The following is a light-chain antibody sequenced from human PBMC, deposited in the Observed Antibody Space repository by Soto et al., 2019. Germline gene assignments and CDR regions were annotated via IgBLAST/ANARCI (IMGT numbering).Light chain of an antibody. CDR3: AAWDDSLNGYV. Sequence: SVLTQPPSASGTPGQRVTISCSGSSSNIGSNTVNCYQQLPGTAPKLLIYSNNQRPSGVPDRFSGSKSGTSASLAISGLQSEDEADYYCAAWDDSLNGYVFGTGTKVTVL. J-gene: IGLJ1*01. CDR2: SNN. CDR1: SSNIGSNT. V-gene: IGLV1-44*01.